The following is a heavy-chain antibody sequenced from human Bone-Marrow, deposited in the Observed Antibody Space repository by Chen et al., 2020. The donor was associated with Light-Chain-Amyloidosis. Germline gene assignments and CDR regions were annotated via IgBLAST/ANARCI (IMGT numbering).Heavy chain of an antibody. D-gene: IGHD5-12*01. CDR3: ARYEPHFSDSIISGYTA. J-gene: IGHJ5*02. CDR2: IYRNGNA. Sequence: QVHLQESGPGLVKPPETLSLTCIVSGYSMNDAYYWGWFRQTPEKGLEWIGSIYRNGNAHYTPSLKSRVTISIDTSTNHFSLQLNSVTAADTAVYYCARYEPHFSDSIISGYTAWGQGTSVTVSS. V-gene: IGHV4-38-2*02. CDR1: GYSMNDAYY.